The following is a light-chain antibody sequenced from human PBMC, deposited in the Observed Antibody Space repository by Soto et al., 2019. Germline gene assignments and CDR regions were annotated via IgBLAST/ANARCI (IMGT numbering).Light chain of an antibody. CDR1: QSVSSN. CDR3: QQYNSRPTYT. Sequence: EIVMTQSPATLPMSPGERVTLSCRASQSVSSNLAWYQHKPGQAPRLLIYGASTRATGIPARFSGSGSETEFTLTISSLQSEDFAVYYCQQYNSRPTYTFGQGTKLEIK. CDR2: GAS. V-gene: IGKV3-15*01. J-gene: IGKJ2*01.